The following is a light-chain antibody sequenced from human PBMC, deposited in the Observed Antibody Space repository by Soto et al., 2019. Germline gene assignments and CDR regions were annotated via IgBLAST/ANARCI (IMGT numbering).Light chain of an antibody. Sequence: EIVLTQSPGTLTLSPGERATLSCRASQSVSSTYLAWYQQKPGQAPSLLISGASGRATGIPDRFSGSGTGTVFTLPISTLEPEDFAVYYCLLYGSARFTFGQGTRRQIK. V-gene: IGKV3-20*01. J-gene: IGKJ5*01. CDR1: QSVSSTY. CDR3: LLYGSARFT. CDR2: GAS.